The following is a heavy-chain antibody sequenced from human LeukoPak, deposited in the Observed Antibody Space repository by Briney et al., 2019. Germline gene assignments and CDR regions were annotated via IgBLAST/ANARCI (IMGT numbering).Heavy chain of an antibody. D-gene: IGHD6-13*01. V-gene: IGHV3-30-3*01. CDR1: GFTFSSYA. Sequence: PGGSLRLSCAASGFTFSSYAMHWVRQAPGKGLEWVAVISYDGSNKYYADSVKGRFTISRDNSKNTLYLQMNSLRAEDTAVYYCARDLSYSTLEYWGQGTLVIVSS. CDR2: ISYDGSNK. J-gene: IGHJ4*02. CDR3: ARDLSYSTLEY.